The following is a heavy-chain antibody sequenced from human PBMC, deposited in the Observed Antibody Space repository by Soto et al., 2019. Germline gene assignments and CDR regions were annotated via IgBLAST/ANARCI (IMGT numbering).Heavy chain of an antibody. CDR2: ISYDEIDK. V-gene: IGHV3-30*04. CDR1: GFMFSAYA. D-gene: IGHD2-2*01. Sequence: GGSLRLSCAASGFMFSAYAMLWVRQAPGKGLEWVAAISYDEIDKKYASSVKGRFTVSRDNVKNTLSLQMNSLRPEETAVYYCAKDSGYQLPDNYFYYGLDVWCQGTTVTVSS. CDR3: AKDSGYQLPDNYFYYGLDV. J-gene: IGHJ6*02.